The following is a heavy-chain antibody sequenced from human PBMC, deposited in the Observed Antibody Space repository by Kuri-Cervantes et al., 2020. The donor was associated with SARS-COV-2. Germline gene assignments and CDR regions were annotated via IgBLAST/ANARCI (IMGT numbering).Heavy chain of an antibody. Sequence: GGSLRLSCAASGFTVSSNYMSWVRQAPGKGLEWVSVIYSGGSTYYADSVQGRFTISRDNAKNTLYLQMNSLRAEDTAVYYCARRYTDVLGFLEWPGKTQYYYYIDVWGKGTTVTVSS. CDR2: IYSGGST. D-gene: IGHD3-3*01. V-gene: IGHV3-53*01. J-gene: IGHJ6*03. CDR1: GFTVSSNY. CDR3: ARRYTDVLGFLEWPGKTQYYYYIDV.